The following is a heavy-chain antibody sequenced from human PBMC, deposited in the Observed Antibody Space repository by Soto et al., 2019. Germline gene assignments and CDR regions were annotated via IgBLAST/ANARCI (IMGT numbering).Heavy chain of an antibody. D-gene: IGHD5-18*01. V-gene: IGHV3-48*02. CDR3: ARGFSYASLDC. CDR1: GFTFSSYS. Sequence: EVQLVESGGGLVQPGGSLRLSCAASGFTFSSYSFNWVRQAPGKGLEWVAYISKSFSTIYYADSVKARFTISRDDAKNSLFLQMDSLRDEDTGLYYCARGFSYASLDCWGQVPLVTVSS. CDR2: ISKSFSTI. J-gene: IGHJ4*02.